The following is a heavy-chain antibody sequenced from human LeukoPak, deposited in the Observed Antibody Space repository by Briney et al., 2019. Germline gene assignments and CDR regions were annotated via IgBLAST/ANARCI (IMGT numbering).Heavy chain of an antibody. CDR3: ARNQLLWFGELLYYFDY. J-gene: IGHJ4*02. V-gene: IGHV1-18*01. CDR2: ISVYNGNT. D-gene: IGHD3-10*01. CDR1: GYTFTSYG. Sequence: ASVKVSCKASGYTFTSYGISWVRQAPGQGLEWMGCISVYNGNTNYAQTLQGRVTMTTDTSTSTAYMEMRRLRSDDTAVYYCARNQLLWFGELLYYFDYWGQGTLVTVSS.